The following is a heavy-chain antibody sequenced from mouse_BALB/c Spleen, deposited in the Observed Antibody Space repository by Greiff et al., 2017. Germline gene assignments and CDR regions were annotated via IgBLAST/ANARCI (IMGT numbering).Heavy chain of an antibody. CDR2: ISSGGSYT. CDR1: GFAFSSYD. J-gene: IGHJ2*01. V-gene: IGHV5-9*02. CDR3: ARRGIRTDFDY. Sequence: EVKLVESGGGLVKPGGSLKLSCAASGFAFSSYDMSWVRQTPEKRLEWVATISSGGSYTYYPDSVKGRFTISRDNAKNTLYLQMSSLRSEDTAMYYCARRGIRTDFDYWGQGTTLTVSS.